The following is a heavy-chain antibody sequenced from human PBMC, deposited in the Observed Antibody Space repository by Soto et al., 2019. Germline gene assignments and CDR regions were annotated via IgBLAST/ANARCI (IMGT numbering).Heavy chain of an antibody. D-gene: IGHD3-10*01. J-gene: IGHJ4*02. CDR3: AKQRAGFGSGSDTYYFDN. CDR2: ISGSGGST. CDR1: GFSFSDYA. Sequence: EVQVLESGGGLVQPGGSLRLSCAASGFSFSDYAMSWVRQAPGKGLEWVSGISGSGGSTYYADSVKGRFTISRDNSKNTLYLQMNSLRAEDTAVYYCAKQRAGFGSGSDTYYFDNWGQGTLVTVSS. V-gene: IGHV3-23*01.